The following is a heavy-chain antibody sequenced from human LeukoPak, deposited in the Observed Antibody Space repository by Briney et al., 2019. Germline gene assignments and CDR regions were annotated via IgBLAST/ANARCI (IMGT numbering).Heavy chain of an antibody. J-gene: IGHJ6*02. CDR3: ARVAVYGMDV. D-gene: IGHD6-19*01. CDR2: IYYSGST. Sequence: SETLSLTCTVSGGSISSGGYYWSWIRQHPGKGLEWIGYIYYSGSTYYNPSLKSRVTISEDTSKNQFSLKLSSVTAADTAVYYCARVAVYGMDVWGQGTTVTVSS. V-gene: IGHV4-31*03. CDR1: GGSISSGGYY.